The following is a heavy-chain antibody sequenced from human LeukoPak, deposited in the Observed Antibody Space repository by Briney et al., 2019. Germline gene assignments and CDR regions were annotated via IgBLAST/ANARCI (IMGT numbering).Heavy chain of an antibody. CDR2: ISATGSTT. CDR1: GLTFSTYA. V-gene: IGHV3-23*01. D-gene: IGHD3-22*01. Sequence: GGSLRLSCTASGLTFSTYALSWVRQTPGKGLEWLSVISATGSTTYYADSVRGRFTISRDNSKNTLYLQMNSLRVEDTAVYYCARDFYDSSAYTDYWGQGTLVTVSS. CDR3: ARDFYDSSAYTDY. J-gene: IGHJ4*02.